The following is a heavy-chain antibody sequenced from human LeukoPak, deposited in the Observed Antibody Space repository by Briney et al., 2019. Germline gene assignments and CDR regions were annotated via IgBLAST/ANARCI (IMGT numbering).Heavy chain of an antibody. V-gene: IGHV3-48*01. Sequence: HPGGSLRLSCAASGFTFSSYSMNWVRQAPGKGLEWVSYISSSSSTIYYADSVKGRFTISRDNAKNSLYLQMNSLRAEDTAVYYCARDGDYGGGGYWGQGTLVTVSS. CDR2: ISSSSSTI. D-gene: IGHD4-17*01. CDR3: ARDGDYGGGGY. CDR1: GFTFSSYS. J-gene: IGHJ4*02.